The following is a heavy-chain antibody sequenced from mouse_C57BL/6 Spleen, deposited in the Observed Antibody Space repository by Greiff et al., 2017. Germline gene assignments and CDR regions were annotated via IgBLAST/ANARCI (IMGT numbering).Heavy chain of an antibody. J-gene: IGHJ4*01. CDR3: ASSDDYDDAMDY. CDR2: INPSSGYT. Sequence: QVQLQQSGAELARPGASVKMSCKASGYTFTSYTMHWVKQRPGQGLEWIGYINPSSGYTKYNQKFKDKATLTADKSSSTAYMQLSSLTSEDSAVYYCASSDDYDDAMDYWGQGTSVTVSS. V-gene: IGHV1-4*01. CDR1: GYTFTSYT. D-gene: IGHD2-4*01.